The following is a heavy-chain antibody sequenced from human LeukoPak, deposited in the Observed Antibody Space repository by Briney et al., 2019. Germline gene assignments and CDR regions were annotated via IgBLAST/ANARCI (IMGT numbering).Heavy chain of an antibody. J-gene: IGHJ4*02. Sequence: GGSLRLSPAPSGYTFSSSALSWVPQAPGTGLEWGSAISGSGRSTYYADSGKGRFTISRDNSKNTLYLQMNSLRAEDTAVYYCAKDRIAARSFDYWGQGTLVTVSS. V-gene: IGHV3-23*01. D-gene: IGHD6-6*01. CDR2: ISGSGRST. CDR1: GYTFSSSA. CDR3: AKDRIAARSFDY.